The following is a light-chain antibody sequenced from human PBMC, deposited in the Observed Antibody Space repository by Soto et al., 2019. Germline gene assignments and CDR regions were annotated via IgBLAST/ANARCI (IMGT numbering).Light chain of an antibody. V-gene: IGKV3-20*01. CDR2: GAS. CDR1: QSVSSTS. CDR3: QQYGSSPPKYT. Sequence: EIVLTQSPGTLSLSPGERATLSCRASQSVSSTSLAWYQQKPCQAPRLLIYGASSRATGIPDRFSGSGSGTDFSLTISRLEPEDFAVYYCQQYGSSPPKYTFGQGTKLEIK. J-gene: IGKJ2*01.